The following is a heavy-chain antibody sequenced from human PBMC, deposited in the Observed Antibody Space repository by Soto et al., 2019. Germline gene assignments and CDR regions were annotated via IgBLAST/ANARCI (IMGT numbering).Heavy chain of an antibody. V-gene: IGHV1-46*01. D-gene: IGHD3-3*01. CDR3: ARDAVTIFGVVINGWFDP. CDR2: INPSGGST. CDR1: GYTFTSYY. Sequence: GASVKVSCKASGYTFTSYYMHWVRQAPGQGLEWMGIINPSGGSTSYAQKFQGRVTMTRDTSTSTVYMELSSLRSEDTAVYYCARDAVTIFGVVINGWFDPWGQGTLVTVSS. J-gene: IGHJ5*02.